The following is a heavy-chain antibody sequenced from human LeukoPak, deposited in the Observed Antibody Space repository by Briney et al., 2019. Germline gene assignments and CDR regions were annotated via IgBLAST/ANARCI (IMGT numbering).Heavy chain of an antibody. CDR2: ISWNSGGI. J-gene: IGHJ4*02. V-gene: IGHV3-9*01. CDR1: GFTFDDYA. D-gene: IGHD5-18*01. CDR3: AKGPGGYSYGELDY. Sequence: SLRLSCAASGFTFDDYAMHWVRQAPGKGLEWVSGISWNSGGIGYADSVKGRFTISRDNAKNSLYLQMNSLRAEDTALYYSAKGPGGYSYGELDYWGQGTLVTVSS.